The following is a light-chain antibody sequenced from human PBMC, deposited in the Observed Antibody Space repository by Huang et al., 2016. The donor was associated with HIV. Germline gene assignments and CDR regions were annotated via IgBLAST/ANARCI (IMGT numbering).Light chain of an antibody. CDR1: QNVSYSSNNKND. CDR3: QQYYSTPQT. CDR2: WAS. J-gene: IGKJ2*01. V-gene: IGKV4-1*01. Sequence: DIVMTQSPDSLAVSLGERATINCRSTQNVSYSSNNKNDLAWYQQKPGQSPKLLIYWASTRESGVPDRFSGSGSGTDFTLTISSLQAEDVAVYYCQQYYSTPQTFGQGTKLEIK.